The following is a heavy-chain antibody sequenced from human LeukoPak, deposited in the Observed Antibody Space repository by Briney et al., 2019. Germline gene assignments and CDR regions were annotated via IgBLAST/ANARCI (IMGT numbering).Heavy chain of an antibody. D-gene: IGHD6-19*01. V-gene: IGHV1-18*01. J-gene: IGHJ6*03. CDR3: ARVGIAVAGTNYYYYYMDV. Sequence: ASVKVSCKASGYTFTSYGISWVRQAPGQGLEWMGWISAYNGNTNYAQKLQGRVTMTTDTSTSTAYMELRSLRSDDTAVYYCARVGIAVAGTNYYYYYMDVWGKGTTVTISS. CDR1: GYTFTSYG. CDR2: ISAYNGNT.